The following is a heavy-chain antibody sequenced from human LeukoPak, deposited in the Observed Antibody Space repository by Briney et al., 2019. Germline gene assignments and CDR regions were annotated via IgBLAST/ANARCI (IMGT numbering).Heavy chain of an antibody. CDR3: ARGGGVVPAVDPEDYYHGMDV. J-gene: IGHJ6*02. CDR1: GYTFTSYY. CDR2: INPSGGST. V-gene: IGHV1-46*01. D-gene: IGHD2-2*01. Sequence: ASVKVSCKASGYTFTSYYMHWVRQAPGQGLEWMGIINPSGGSTSYAQKFQGRVTVTRDTSTSTVYMELSSLRSEDTAVYYCARGGGVVPAVDPEDYYHGMDVWGQGTTVTVSS.